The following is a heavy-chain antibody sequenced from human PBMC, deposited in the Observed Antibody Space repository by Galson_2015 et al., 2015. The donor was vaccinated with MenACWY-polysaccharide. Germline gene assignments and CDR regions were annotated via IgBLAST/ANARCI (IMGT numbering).Heavy chain of an antibody. D-gene: IGHD1-1*01. CDR3: AHRRPGYTTYWNVGVFDY. J-gene: IGHJ4*02. Sequence: PALVKPTQAVALTCTFSGFSLTTSGVGVGWIRQTPGKALEGLALIYWDDDKRYNPSLQSRLVVSKDTSRNQVVLIMTNMGPEDTATYYCAHRRPGYTTYWNVGVFDYWGLGALVTVSS. CDR2: IYWDDDK. V-gene: IGHV2-5*02. CDR1: GFSLTTSGVG.